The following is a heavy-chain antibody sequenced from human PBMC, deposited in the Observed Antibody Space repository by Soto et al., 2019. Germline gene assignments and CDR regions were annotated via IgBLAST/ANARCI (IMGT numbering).Heavy chain of an antibody. CDR2: IYYSGYT. D-gene: IGHD3-10*01. J-gene: IGHJ6*04. V-gene: IGHV4-31*03. CDR3: ARYGSGRRLGYGMDV. Sequence: QVPLQESGPGLVKPSQTLSLTCTVSGGSISSGGYYWSWIRQHPGKGLEWIGYIYYSGYTYYNPSLKSRVTISVDTSKTQFSLKLSSVTAADTAVYYCARYGSGRRLGYGMDVWGEGTTVTVSS. CDR1: GGSISSGGYY.